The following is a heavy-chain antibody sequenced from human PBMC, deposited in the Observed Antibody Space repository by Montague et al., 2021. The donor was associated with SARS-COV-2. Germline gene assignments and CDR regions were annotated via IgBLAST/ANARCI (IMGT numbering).Heavy chain of an antibody. CDR3: ARGTGYDYYFDC. J-gene: IGHJ4*02. Sequence: SETLSLTCSVSGGSISDYLWDWIRQPPGKGLEWIGYIYHNTGNTXYNPPLQSRVTISLDTSKNQFSLNLRSVTAADTALYFCARGTGYDYYFDCWGLGTLVTVSS. V-gene: IGHV4-59*01. CDR1: GGSISDYL. CDR2: IYHNTGNT. D-gene: IGHD5-12*01.